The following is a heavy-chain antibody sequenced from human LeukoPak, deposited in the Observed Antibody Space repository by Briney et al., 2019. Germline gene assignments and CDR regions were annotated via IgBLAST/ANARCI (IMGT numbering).Heavy chain of an antibody. V-gene: IGHV4-59*12. J-gene: IGHJ4*02. CDR2: INSGST. Sequence: ASETLSLTCTVSGGSISTYYWNWIRQAPGRGLEWIGYINSGSTSYNPSLKSRVTISVDTSKDQFSLKLSSVTAADTAVYYCARVPTITFFDYWGQGTLVTVSS. D-gene: IGHD3-10*01. CDR3: ARVPTITFFDY. CDR1: GGSISTYY.